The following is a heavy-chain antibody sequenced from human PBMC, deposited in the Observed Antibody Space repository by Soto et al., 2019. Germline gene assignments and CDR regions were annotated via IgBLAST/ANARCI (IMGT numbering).Heavy chain of an antibody. Sequence: QVQLVESGGGVVQPGRSLRLSCAASGFTFSSYAMHWVRQAPGKGLEWVAVISFDGSNKYYADYVKGRFTIARDNSKNTLYLQMNSLGAEDTAVYYCAREGSSDWSDYWGQGTLVTVSS. V-gene: IGHV3-30-3*01. CDR1: GFTFSSYA. CDR3: AREGSSDWSDY. D-gene: IGHD6-19*01. J-gene: IGHJ4*02. CDR2: ISFDGSNK.